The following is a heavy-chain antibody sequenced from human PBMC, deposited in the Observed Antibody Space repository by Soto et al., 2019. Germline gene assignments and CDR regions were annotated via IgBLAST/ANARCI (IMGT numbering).Heavy chain of an antibody. CDR1: GGAFSSYA. Sequence: GASVKVSCKAAGGAFSSYAISWVRQAPGQGLEWMGWINPNSGGTNYAQKFQGWVTMTRDTSISTAYMELSRLRSDDTAVYYCARERPGLAYSNPDYYMDVWGKGTTVTVSS. V-gene: IGHV1-2*04. CDR2: INPNSGGT. CDR3: ARERPGLAYSNPDYYMDV. J-gene: IGHJ6*03. D-gene: IGHD4-4*01.